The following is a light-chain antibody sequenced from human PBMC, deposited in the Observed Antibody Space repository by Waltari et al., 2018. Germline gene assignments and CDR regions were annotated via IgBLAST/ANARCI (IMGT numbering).Light chain of an antibody. V-gene: IGKV3-20*01. CDR2: GAS. Sequence: EIELTQSPGTLSLSPGERATLSCRASQRVSSSYLAWYQQKPGQAPRLLIYGASSRATGIPDRFSGSGSGTDFTLTISRLEPEDFAVYYCQQYGSSPRTFGQGTKVEIK. CDR3: QQYGSSPRT. CDR1: QRVSSSY. J-gene: IGKJ1*01.